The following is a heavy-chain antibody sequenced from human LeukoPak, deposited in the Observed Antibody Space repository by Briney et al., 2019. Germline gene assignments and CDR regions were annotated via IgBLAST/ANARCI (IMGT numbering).Heavy chain of an antibody. CDR1: GYTFTDYY. J-gene: IGHJ5*02. V-gene: IGHV1-2*06. CDR2: IHPNTGDT. CDR3: ARNFDMKGFDP. Sequence: EASVKVSCKASGYTFTDYYIHWVRQAPGQGLEWVGLIHPNTGDTFYGQKFRGRVTMTRDTSINTAYMELDRLTSDDTAVYYCARNFDMKGFDPWGQGTLVTVSS. D-gene: IGHD3-9*01.